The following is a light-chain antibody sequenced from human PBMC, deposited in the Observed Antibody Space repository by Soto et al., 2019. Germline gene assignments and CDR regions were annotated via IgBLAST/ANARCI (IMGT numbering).Light chain of an antibody. V-gene: IGKV1-39*01. CDR2: AAS. CDR1: QSISDY. J-gene: IGKJ1*01. Sequence: DIQMTQSPSSLSASVGDRVTITCRASQSISDYLNWYQHKPGKAPKVLIYAASSLESGVPSRFSGSGSGTDFTLTITSLQPEDFATYYCQQSYNSPRTFGQGTKVEIK. CDR3: QQSYNSPRT.